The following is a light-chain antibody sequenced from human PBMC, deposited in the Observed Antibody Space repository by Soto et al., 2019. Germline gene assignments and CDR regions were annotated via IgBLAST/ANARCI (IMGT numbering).Light chain of an antibody. CDR3: QSYDSGLSGSV. J-gene: IGLJ2*01. V-gene: IGLV1-40*01. CDR2: GNS. Sequence: QSVLTQPPSVSGAPGQRVTISCTGSSSNIGAGYDVHWYQQLPGTAPKVLIYGNSNRPSGVPDRFSGSKSGTSASLAITGLHAEDDADYYCQSYDSGLSGSVFGGGTKLTVL. CDR1: SSNIGAGYD.